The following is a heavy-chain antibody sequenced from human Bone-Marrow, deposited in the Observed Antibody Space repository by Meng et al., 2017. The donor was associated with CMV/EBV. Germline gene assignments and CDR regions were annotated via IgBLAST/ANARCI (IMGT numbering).Heavy chain of an antibody. CDR1: SISTNGVG. CDR3: AQRRWTSSGWYGNWVDP. CDR2: IYWDADK. V-gene: IGHV2-5*02. D-gene: IGHD6-19*01. Sequence: SISTNGVGVGWIRQPPGEALEWLAIIYWDADKRYSPFLKNRLTITRDTSKNQVALSMTDMDPVDTATYYCAQRRWTSSGWYGNWVDPWGQGILVTVSS. J-gene: IGHJ5*02.